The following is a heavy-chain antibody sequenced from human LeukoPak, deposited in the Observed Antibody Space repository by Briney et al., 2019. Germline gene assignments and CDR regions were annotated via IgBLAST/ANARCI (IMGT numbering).Heavy chain of an antibody. V-gene: IGHV3-23*01. CDR1: GFTFSTYA. J-gene: IGHJ4*02. CDR3: ANWIGSSSRDY. Sequence: GGSLRLSCAASGFTFSTYAMTWVRQAPGKGLVWVSGINSNGDEIYYADSVRGRFTISRDNSNNALYLQMDSLRAEDTAVYYCANWIGSSSRDYWGQGTLVTVSS. CDR2: INSNGDEI. D-gene: IGHD6-6*01.